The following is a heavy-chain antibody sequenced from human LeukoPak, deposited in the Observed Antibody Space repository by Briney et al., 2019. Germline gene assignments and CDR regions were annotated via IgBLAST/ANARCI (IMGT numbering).Heavy chain of an antibody. CDR2: FYSSGST. D-gene: IGHD1-1*01. CDR3: ARDRGTWNDDGFDY. J-gene: IGHJ4*02. V-gene: IGHV4-4*07. Sequence: SETLSLTCTVSGGSISSYYWSWIQQPAGKGLEWIGRFYSSGSTNYNPSFKSRVTMSVDTSKNQFSLKLSSVTAADTAVYYCARDRGTWNDDGFDYWGQGTLVTVSS. CDR1: GGSISSYY.